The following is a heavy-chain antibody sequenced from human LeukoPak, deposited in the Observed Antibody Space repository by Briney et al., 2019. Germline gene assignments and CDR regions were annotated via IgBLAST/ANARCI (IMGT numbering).Heavy chain of an antibody. J-gene: IGHJ5*02. CDR2: FDPEDGET. Sequence: ASVKVSCKVSGYTLTELSMHWVRQAPGKGREWMGGFDPEDGETIYAQKFQGRVTMTEDTSTDTAYMELSSLRSEDTAVYYCATDGSGSLVPDDPWFDPWGQGTLVTVSS. D-gene: IGHD1-1*01. CDR3: ATDGSGSLVPDDPWFDP. CDR1: GYTLTELS. V-gene: IGHV1-24*01.